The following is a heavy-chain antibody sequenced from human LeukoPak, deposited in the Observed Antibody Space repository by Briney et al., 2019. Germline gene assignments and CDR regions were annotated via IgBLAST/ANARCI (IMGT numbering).Heavy chain of an antibody. J-gene: IGHJ4*02. V-gene: IGHV1-8*01. CDR1: GYTFTSYD. CDR3: ARRGLRTHAPDY. Sequence: ASVKVSCKASGYTFTSYDINWVRQATGQGLEWMGWMNPNSGNTGYAQKFQGRVTMTRNTSISTAYMELSSLRSEDTAVYYCARRGLRTHAPDYWGQGTLVTVSS. D-gene: IGHD3-10*01. CDR2: MNPNSGNT.